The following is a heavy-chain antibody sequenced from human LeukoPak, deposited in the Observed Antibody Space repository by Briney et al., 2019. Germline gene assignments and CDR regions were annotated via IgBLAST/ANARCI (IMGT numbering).Heavy chain of an antibody. CDR2: INPNSGGT. CDR1: GYTFTGYY. CDR3: ARVVGIAAALYYMDV. J-gene: IGHJ6*03. V-gene: IGHV1-2*02. Sequence: GASVKVSCKASGYTFTGYYMHWVRQAPGQGLEWMGWINPNSGGTNYAQKFQGRVTMTRDTSISTAYMELSRLRSDDTAVYYCARVVGIAAALYYMDVWGKGTTVTVSS. D-gene: IGHD6-13*01.